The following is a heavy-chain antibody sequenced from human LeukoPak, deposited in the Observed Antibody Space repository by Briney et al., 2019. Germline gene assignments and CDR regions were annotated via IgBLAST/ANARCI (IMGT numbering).Heavy chain of an antibody. CDR2: IIPIFGTA. D-gene: IGHD6-19*01. Sequence: SVKVSCKASGGTFSSYAISWVRQAPGQGFEWMGGIIPIFGTANYAQKFQGRVTITADESTSTAYMELSSLRSEDTAVYYCAREGVEQWLVGRLDVWGKGTTVTVSS. V-gene: IGHV1-69*13. CDR1: GGTFSSYA. CDR3: AREGVEQWLVGRLDV. J-gene: IGHJ6*04.